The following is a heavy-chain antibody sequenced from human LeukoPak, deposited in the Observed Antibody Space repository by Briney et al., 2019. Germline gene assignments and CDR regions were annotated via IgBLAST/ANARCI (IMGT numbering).Heavy chain of an antibody. D-gene: IGHD2-2*01. V-gene: IGHV7-4-1*02. CDR2: INTNTGNP. CDR1: GYTFTSYA. J-gene: IGHJ5*02. Sequence: ASVKVSCKASGYTFTSYAMNWVRQAPGQGLEWMGWINTNTGNPTYAQGFTGRFVFSLDTSVSTAYLQISSLKAEDTAVYYCARGGDCSSTSCYLGWFDPWGQGTLVTVSS. CDR3: ARGGDCSSTSCYLGWFDP.